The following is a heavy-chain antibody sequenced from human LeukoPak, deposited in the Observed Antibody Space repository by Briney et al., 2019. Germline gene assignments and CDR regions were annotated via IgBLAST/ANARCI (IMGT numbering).Heavy chain of an antibody. CDR2: INHSGST. V-gene: IGHV4-34*01. Sequence: SETLSLTCAVYGGSFSGYYWSWIRQPPGKGLEWIGEINHSGSTNYNPSLKSRVTISVDTSKNQFSLKLSSVTAADTAVYYCASYSGYSYGNDYWGQGTTVTVSS. J-gene: IGHJ4*03. CDR3: ASYSGYSYGNDY. D-gene: IGHD5-18*01. CDR1: GGSFSGYY.